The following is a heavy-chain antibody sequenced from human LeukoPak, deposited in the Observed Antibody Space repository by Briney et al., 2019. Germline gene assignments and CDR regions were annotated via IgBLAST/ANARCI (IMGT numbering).Heavy chain of an antibody. D-gene: IGHD1-26*01. Sequence: ASVTGSRKVSGYTLTEVSMHWVRQAPGKGLEWMGGFDHEDGETIYAQKFQGRVTMTEDTSTDTAYMELSSLRSEDTAVYYCATSIVGPTTDAFDIWGQGTMVTVSS. CDR2: FDHEDGET. CDR3: ATSIVGPTTDAFDI. V-gene: IGHV1-24*01. CDR1: GYTLTEVS. J-gene: IGHJ3*02.